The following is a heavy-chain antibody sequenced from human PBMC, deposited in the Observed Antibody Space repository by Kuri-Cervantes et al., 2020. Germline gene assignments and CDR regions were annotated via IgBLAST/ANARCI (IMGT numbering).Heavy chain of an antibody. V-gene: IGHV4-61*05. CDR2: IYYSGST. CDR1: GGSISSSSYY. Sequence: SETLSLTCTVSGGSISSSSYYWGWIRQPPGKGLEWIGYIYYSGSTNYNPSLKSRVTISVDTSKNQFSPKLSSVTAADTALYYCARRFYSSGWPVFDFWGQGSLVTVSS. CDR3: ARRFYSSGWPVFDF. J-gene: IGHJ4*02. D-gene: IGHD6-19*01.